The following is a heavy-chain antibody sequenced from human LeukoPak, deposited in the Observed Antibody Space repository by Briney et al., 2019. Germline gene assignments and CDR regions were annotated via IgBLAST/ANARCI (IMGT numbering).Heavy chain of an antibody. CDR3: ARDVYGSGSSNWFDP. CDR1: GFTFSSYS. V-gene: IGHV3-21*01. CDR2: ISSSSSYI. D-gene: IGHD3-10*01. J-gene: IGHJ5*02. Sequence: PGGSLRLSCAASGFTFSSYSMNWVRQAPGKGLEWVSSISSSSSYIYYADSVKGRFTISRDNAKNSLYLQMNSLRAEDTAVYYCARDVYGSGSSNWFDPWGQGTLVTVSS.